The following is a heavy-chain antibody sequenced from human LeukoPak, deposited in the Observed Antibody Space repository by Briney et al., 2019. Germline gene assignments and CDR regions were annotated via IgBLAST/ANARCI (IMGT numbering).Heavy chain of an antibody. D-gene: IGHD2-2*01. J-gene: IGHJ4*02. CDR2: IIPIFGTA. V-gene: IGHV1-69*05. CDR3: ARASEASIVVVPAALDY. CDR1: GGTFSSYA. Sequence: AASVKVSCKASGGTFSSYAISWVRQAPGQGLEWMGRIIPIFGTANYAQKLQGRVTMTTDTSTSTAYMELRSLRSDDTAVYYCARASEASIVVVPAALDYWGQGTLVTVSS.